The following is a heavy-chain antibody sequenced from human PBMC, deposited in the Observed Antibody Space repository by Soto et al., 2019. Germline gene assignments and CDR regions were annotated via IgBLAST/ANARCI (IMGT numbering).Heavy chain of an antibody. D-gene: IGHD3-10*02. CDR1: GYTFTSYV. J-gene: IGHJ5*02. V-gene: IGHV1-18*01. CDR2: ISAYNGNT. Sequence: ASVKVSCKASGYTFTSYVISWVRQAPGQGLEWMGWISAYNGNTNYAQKLQGRVTFTRDTVATTVNMELTSLTSEDTAVYYCGRDQSGTGYYVDWFYPWGQGTLVTVSS. CDR3: GRDQSGTGYYVDWFYP.